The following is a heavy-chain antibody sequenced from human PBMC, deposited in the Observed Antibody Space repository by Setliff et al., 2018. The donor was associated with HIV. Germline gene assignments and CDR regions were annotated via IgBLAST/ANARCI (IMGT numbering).Heavy chain of an antibody. CDR1: GFAFRSYE. CDR3: ARDTEMITTTDAFDI. CDR2: ITGDGSST. Sequence: GGSLRLSCAASGFAFRSYEMNWVRQAPGKGLEWVSRITGDGSSTRYADSVKGRFTISRDNAKNTMYLEMNSLRAEDTAVYYCARDTEMITTTDAFDIWGQGTMVTVSS. J-gene: IGHJ3*02. V-gene: IGHV3-74*01. D-gene: IGHD3-22*01.